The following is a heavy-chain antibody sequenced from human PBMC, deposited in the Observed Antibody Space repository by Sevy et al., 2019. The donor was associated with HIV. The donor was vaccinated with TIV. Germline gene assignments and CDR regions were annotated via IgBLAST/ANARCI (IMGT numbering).Heavy chain of an antibody. V-gene: IGHV4-59*08. CDR2: ISYNGHI. Sequence: SETLSLTCTVSGGSITSLYWNWIRQPPGKGLEWIANISYNGHINYNPSLKSRVTLSIDTSKNQFSLRLSSVTAADTAMYYCAGENAWGRGYSWGQGTLVTVSS. CDR3: AGENAWGRGYS. J-gene: IGHJ4*02. D-gene: IGHD1-26*01. CDR1: GGSITSLY.